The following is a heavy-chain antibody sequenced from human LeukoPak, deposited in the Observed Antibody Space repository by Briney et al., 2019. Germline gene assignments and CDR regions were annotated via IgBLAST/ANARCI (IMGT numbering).Heavy chain of an antibody. Sequence: SETLSLTCAVYGGSFSGYYWSWIRQPPGKGLEWIGEINHSGSTNYNPSLKSRVTISVDTSKNQFSLKLSSVTAADTAVYYCARVYCSSTSCYRRKYYYYYYGMDVWGQETTVTVSS. CDR3: ARVYCSSTSCYRRKYYYYYYGMDV. CDR1: GGSFSGYY. D-gene: IGHD2-2*02. CDR2: INHSGST. J-gene: IGHJ6*02. V-gene: IGHV4-34*01.